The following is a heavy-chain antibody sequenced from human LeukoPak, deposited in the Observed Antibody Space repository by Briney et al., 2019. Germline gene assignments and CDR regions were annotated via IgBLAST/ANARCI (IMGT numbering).Heavy chain of an antibody. V-gene: IGHV3-53*01. J-gene: IGHJ6*02. CDR1: GFTVSSNY. CDR2: IYSGCGT. D-gene: IGHD4-17*01. CDR3: ASMTTVTTSRINYYYYYGMDV. Sequence: PGGSLRLSCAASGFTVSSNYMSWVRQAPGKGLEWVSVIYSGCGTYYADSVKGRFTISRHNSKNTLYLQMNSLRAEDTAVYYCASMTTVTTSRINYYYYYGMDVWGQGTTVAVSS.